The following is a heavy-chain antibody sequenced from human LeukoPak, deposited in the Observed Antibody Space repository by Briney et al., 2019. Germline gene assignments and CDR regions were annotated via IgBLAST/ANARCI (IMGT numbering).Heavy chain of an antibody. Sequence: SETLSLTCTVSGGSISSSSYYWGWLRQPPGKGLEWIGSIYYSGSTYYNPSLKSRVTISVDTSKNQFSLKLSSVTAADTAVYYCARHFRLGYCSSTSCYTGGYYFDYWGQGTLVTVSS. D-gene: IGHD2-2*02. V-gene: IGHV4-39*01. CDR3: ARHFRLGYCSSTSCYTGGYYFDY. CDR1: GGSISSSSYY. J-gene: IGHJ4*02. CDR2: IYYSGST.